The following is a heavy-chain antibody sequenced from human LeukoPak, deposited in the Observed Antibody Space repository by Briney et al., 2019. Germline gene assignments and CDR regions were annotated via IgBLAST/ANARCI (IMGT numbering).Heavy chain of an antibody. CDR3: VRDENYGIYINFDF. CDR1: GYSFVLHG. Sequence: GASVKVSCKASGYSFVLHGISWVRQAPGQGLEWMGWISTYDGNTEYAQNFQGRVSMTIDTFTSTAYMDLRSLRSDDTAVYFCVRDENYGIYINFDFWGQGTLVTVSS. D-gene: IGHD4-17*01. V-gene: IGHV1-18*01. CDR2: ISTYDGNT. J-gene: IGHJ4*02.